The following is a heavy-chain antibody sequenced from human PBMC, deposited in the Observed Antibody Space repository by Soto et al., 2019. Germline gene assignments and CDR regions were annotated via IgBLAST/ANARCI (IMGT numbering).Heavy chain of an antibody. D-gene: IGHD3-22*01. CDR2: IYYSGST. CDR3: ARVENYYDSSGYLQPFDY. V-gene: IGHV4-30-4*01. Sequence: TLALTCTVSGGSISSGDYYWSWIRQPPGKGLEWIGYIYYSGSTYYTPSLKSRVTISVDTSKNQFSLKLSSVTAADTAVYYCARVENYYDSSGYLQPFDYWGQGTLVTVSS. CDR1: GGSISSGDYY. J-gene: IGHJ4*02.